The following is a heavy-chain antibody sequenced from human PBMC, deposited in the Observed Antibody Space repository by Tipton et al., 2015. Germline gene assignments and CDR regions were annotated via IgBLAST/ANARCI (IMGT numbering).Heavy chain of an antibody. D-gene: IGHD3-22*01. CDR2: IIAIFGIA. Sequence: QVQLVQSGAELKKPGSSVKVSCKASGGTFSSYAISWVRQAPGQGLEWMGGIIAIFGIASYAQKFLGRVTITADASTSTADMELSSLRSEDTAVYYCVRGYSSGYYHLDADVWGQGTTVTVSS. CDR3: VRGYSSGYYHLDADV. V-gene: IGHV1-69*01. CDR1: GGTFSSYA. J-gene: IGHJ6*02.